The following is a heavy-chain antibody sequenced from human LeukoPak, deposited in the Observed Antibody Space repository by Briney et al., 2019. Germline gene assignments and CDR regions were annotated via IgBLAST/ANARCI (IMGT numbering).Heavy chain of an antibody. J-gene: IGHJ4*02. CDR3: ARSWAVAGTFDY. V-gene: IGHV1-69*13. Sequence: SVKVSCKASGYTFTSYGISWVRQAPGQGLEWMGGIIPIFGTANYAQKFQGRVTITADESTSTAYMELSSLRSEDTAVYYCARSWAVAGTFDYWGQGTLVTVSS. CDR1: GYTFTSYG. D-gene: IGHD6-19*01. CDR2: IIPIFGTA.